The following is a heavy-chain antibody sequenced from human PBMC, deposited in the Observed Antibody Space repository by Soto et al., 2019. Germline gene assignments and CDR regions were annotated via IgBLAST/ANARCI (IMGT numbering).Heavy chain of an antibody. Sequence: QVQLQESGPGLVKPSQTLSLTCTVSGAPISRGAYYWSWIRQHPGKALEWIGYIYYSGSAYYNPPLRCRVTSSVDTSKMPFSLKPISVTAGDAAFYYCARDLPGYYRVFDLWCQGTMVMVSS. V-gene: IGHV4-31*03. CDR3: ARDLPGYYRVFDL. CDR1: GAPISRGAYY. CDR2: IYYSGSA. J-gene: IGHJ3*01. D-gene: IGHD3-16*02.